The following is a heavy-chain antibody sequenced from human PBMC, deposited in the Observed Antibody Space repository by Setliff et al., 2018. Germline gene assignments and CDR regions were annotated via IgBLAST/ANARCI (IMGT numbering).Heavy chain of an antibody. CDR1: GFTFSDYY. CDR2: TSRGATTT. J-gene: IGHJ5*02. D-gene: IGHD2-2*03. CDR3: ARDGYPGTS. Sequence: GGSLRLSCAASGFTFSDYYMSWIRQTPGKGLEWVAYTSRGATTTYYTDSVKGRFTISRDDGKNSLYLQMNSLRAEDTAVYYCARDGYPGTSWGQGTLVTVSS. V-gene: IGHV3-11*01.